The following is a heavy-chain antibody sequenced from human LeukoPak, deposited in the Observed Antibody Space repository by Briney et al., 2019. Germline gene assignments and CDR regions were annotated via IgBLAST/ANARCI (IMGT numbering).Heavy chain of an antibody. D-gene: IGHD3-22*01. J-gene: IGHJ5*02. CDR3: ARHYHYYDSSVNWFDP. CDR1: GYTFTSYG. V-gene: IGHV1-18*01. Sequence: ASVKVSCKASGYTFTSYGISWVRQAPGQGLEWMGWISAYNGNTNYAQKIQGRVTMTTDTPTSTAYMGLRSLRSDDTAVYYCARHYHYYDSSVNWFDPWGQGTLVTVSS. CDR2: ISAYNGNT.